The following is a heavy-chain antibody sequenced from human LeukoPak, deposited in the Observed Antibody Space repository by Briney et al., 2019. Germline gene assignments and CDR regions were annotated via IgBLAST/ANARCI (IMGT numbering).Heavy chain of an antibody. CDR1: GGSISSHY. V-gene: IGHV4-59*11. CDR3: ASSEDGYNPLFGY. D-gene: IGHD5-24*01. Sequence: PSETLSLTCTVSGGSISSHYWSWIRQPPGKGLEWIGYIYYSGSTNYNPSLKSRVTISVDTSKNQFSLKLSSVTAADTAVYYCASSEDGYNPLFGYWGQGTLVTVSS. CDR2: IYYSGST. J-gene: IGHJ4*02.